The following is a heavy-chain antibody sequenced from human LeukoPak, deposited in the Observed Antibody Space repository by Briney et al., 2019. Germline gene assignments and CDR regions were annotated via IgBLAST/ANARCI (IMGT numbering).Heavy chain of an antibody. J-gene: IGHJ4*02. CDR3: ARVSSRIAAAPMGY. Sequence: GSLRLSCAASGFTFSSYSMNWVRQAPGKGLEWVSSISSSSSYIYYADSVKGRFTISRDNAKNSLYLQMNSLRAEDTAVYYCARVSSRIAAAPMGYWGQGTLVTVSS. CDR2: ISSSSSYI. D-gene: IGHD6-13*01. CDR1: GFTFSSYS. V-gene: IGHV3-21*01.